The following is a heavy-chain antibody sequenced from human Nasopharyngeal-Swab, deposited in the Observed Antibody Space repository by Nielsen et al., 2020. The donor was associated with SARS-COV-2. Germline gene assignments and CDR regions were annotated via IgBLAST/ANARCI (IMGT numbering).Heavy chain of an antibody. J-gene: IGHJ4*02. V-gene: IGHV1-18*01. CDR3: ARGNGWYPDH. CDR1: GYTFANYG. Sequence: ASVKVSCKASGYTFANYGVSWVRQAPGQGLEWVGRISPYNSKANYAQNIQGRVTMTTDTSTSTAYMELSSLRSDDTAVYYCARGNGWYPDHWGQGTLVTVSS. D-gene: IGHD6-19*01. CDR2: ISPYNSKA.